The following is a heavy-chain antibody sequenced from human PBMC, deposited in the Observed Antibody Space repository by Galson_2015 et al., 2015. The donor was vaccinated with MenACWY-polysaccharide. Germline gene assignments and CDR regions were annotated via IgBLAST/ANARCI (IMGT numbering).Heavy chain of an antibody. V-gene: IGHV3-7*01. J-gene: IGHJ6*01. CDR1: GFAFNSHS. Sequence: SCAASGFAFNSHSLSWVRQAPAKGLESVATIKHDGSVRYYVDSLKGRFTISRDNAKNSLYLQMNSLGTEDTAIYYCARDIMDVWGKGTPVTVSS. CDR3: ARDIMDV. CDR2: IKHDGSVR.